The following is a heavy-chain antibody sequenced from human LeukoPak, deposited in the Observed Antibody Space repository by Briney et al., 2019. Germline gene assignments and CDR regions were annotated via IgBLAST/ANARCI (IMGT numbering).Heavy chain of an antibody. Sequence: SETLSLTCTVSGGSISSYYWSWIRQPPGKGLEWIGYIYYSGSTNYNPSLKSRVTISVDTSKNQFSLKLSSVTAADTAVYYCARYGSSSLRAGYYYYMDVWGKGTTVTVSS. D-gene: IGHD6-6*01. CDR2: IYYSGST. CDR3: ARYGSSSLRAGYYYYMDV. V-gene: IGHV4-59*01. J-gene: IGHJ6*03. CDR1: GGSISSYY.